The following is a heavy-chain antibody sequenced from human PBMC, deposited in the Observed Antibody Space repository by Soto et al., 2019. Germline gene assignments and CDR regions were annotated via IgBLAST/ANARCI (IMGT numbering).Heavy chain of an antibody. J-gene: IGHJ5*02. D-gene: IGHD1-7*01. CDR2: IKSKTNNYAT. Sequence: GGSLRLSCAASGFSFSGSAMHWVRQASGKGLEWVGRIKSKTNNYATAYAASVKGRFTISRDDSKNTAYLQMNSLKTEDTAGYYCTSLPNWNFRFDPWGQGTM. CDR3: TSLPNWNFRFDP. V-gene: IGHV3-73*01. CDR1: GFSFSGSA.